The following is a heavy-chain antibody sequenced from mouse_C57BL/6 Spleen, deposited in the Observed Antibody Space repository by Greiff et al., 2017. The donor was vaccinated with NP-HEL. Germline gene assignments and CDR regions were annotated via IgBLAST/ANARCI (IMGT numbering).Heavy chain of an antibody. CDR2: ISDGGSYT. D-gene: IGHD4-1*01. CDR3: ARDGGTGTSDY. V-gene: IGHV5-4*01. Sequence: DVQLVESGGGLVKPGGSLKLSCAASGFTFSSYAMSWVRQTPEKKLEWVATISDGGSYTYYPDNVKGRFTISRDNAKNNLYLQMSHLKSEDTAMYYCARDGGTGTSDYWGQGTTLTVSS. J-gene: IGHJ2*01. CDR1: GFTFSSYA.